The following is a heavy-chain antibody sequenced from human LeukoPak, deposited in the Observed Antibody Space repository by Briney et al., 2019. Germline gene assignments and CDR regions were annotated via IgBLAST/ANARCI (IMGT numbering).Heavy chain of an antibody. CDR1: GFTVSSNY. J-gene: IGHJ4*02. CDR3: AKADPYDD. Sequence: GGSLRLSCAASGFTVSSNYMNWVRQAPGKGLEWVSSISSSSSYIYYADSVKGRFTISRDNAKNSLYLQMNSLRAEDTAVYYCAKADPYDDWGQGTLVTVSS. CDR2: ISSSSSYI. V-gene: IGHV3-21*01.